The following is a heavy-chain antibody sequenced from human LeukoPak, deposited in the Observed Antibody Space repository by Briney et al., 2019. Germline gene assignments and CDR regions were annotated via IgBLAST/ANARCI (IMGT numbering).Heavy chain of an antibody. CDR2: IYYSGST. Sequence: PSETLSLTCTVSGGSISSSSYYWGWIRQPPGKGLESIGSIYYSGSTYYNPSLKSRVTISVDTSKNQFSLKLSSVTAADTAVYYCASFNYYDSSGYYYDYWGQGTLVTVSS. CDR1: GGSISSSSYY. V-gene: IGHV4-39*01. CDR3: ASFNYYDSSGYYYDY. J-gene: IGHJ4*02. D-gene: IGHD3-22*01.